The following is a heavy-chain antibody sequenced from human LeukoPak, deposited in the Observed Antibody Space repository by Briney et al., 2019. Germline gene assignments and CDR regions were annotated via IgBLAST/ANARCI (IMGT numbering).Heavy chain of an antibody. J-gene: IGHJ4*02. CDR2: ISGSGGST. CDR1: GFTFSSYA. V-gene: IGHV3-23*01. Sequence: PGGSLRLSCAASGFTFSSYAMSWVRQAPGKGLEWVSAISGSGGSTYYADSVKGRFTISRDNSKNTLYLQMNSLRAEDTAVYYCANVPLYSSGWYVPLDYWGQGTLVTVSS. CDR3: ANVPLYSSGWYVPLDY. D-gene: IGHD6-19*01.